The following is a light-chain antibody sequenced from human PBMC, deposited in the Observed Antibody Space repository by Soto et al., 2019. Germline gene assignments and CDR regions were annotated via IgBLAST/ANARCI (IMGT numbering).Light chain of an antibody. CDR3: QQSYSMPYT. Sequence: DIQMTQSPSSLSASVGDRVTITCRASQSVSTYLNWYQQKPGKAPKLLIYAAFSLQSGVPSRFSGSGSGTDFTLTISSLQPEDFATYYCQQSYSMPYTFGQGTKVEIK. V-gene: IGKV1-39*01. CDR2: AAF. CDR1: QSVSTY. J-gene: IGKJ2*01.